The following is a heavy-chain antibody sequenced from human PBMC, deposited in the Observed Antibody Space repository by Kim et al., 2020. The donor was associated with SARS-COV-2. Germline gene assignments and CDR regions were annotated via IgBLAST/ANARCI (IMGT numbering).Heavy chain of an antibody. CDR3: ARGKRFYDSSAYYYYYYYMDV. CDR1: GGSFSDYY. CDR2: INHSGST. J-gene: IGHJ6*03. Sequence: SETLSLTCAVYGGSFSDYYWSWIRQPPGKGLEWIGEINHSGSTNYNPSLKSRVTISVDTSKNQFSLKLSSVTAADTAVYYCARGKRFYDSSAYYYYYYYMDVWDKGTTVTVSS. V-gene: IGHV4-34*01. D-gene: IGHD3-22*01.